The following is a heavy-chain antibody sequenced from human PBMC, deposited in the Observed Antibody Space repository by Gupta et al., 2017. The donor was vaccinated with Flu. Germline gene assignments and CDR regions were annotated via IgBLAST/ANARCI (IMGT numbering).Heavy chain of an antibody. CDR1: GGSISSYY. J-gene: IGHJ1*01. CDR3: ASSQDAGNDYGDYERDGSAEYFQH. Sequence: QVQLQESGPGLVKPSETLSLTCPVSGGSISSYYWRWIRQPPGKGLEWIGYIYYSGSTNYNPSLKSRVTISVDTSKNQFSLKLSSVTAADTAVYYCASSQDAGNDYGDYERDGSAEYFQHWGQGTLVTVSS. CDR2: IYYSGST. V-gene: IGHV4-59*08. D-gene: IGHD4-17*01.